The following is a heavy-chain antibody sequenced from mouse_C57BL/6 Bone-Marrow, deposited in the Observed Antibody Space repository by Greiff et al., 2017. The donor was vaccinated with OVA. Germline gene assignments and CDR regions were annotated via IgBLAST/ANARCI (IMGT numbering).Heavy chain of an antibody. J-gene: IGHJ4*01. Sequence: VQLQQSGPGLVKPSQSLSLTCSVTGYSITSGYYWNWIRQFPGNKLEWMGYISYDGSNNYNPSLKNRISITRDTSKNQFFLKLNSVTTEDTATYYCARVRDYDAYYAMDYWGQGTSVTVSS. V-gene: IGHV3-6*01. CDR3: ARVRDYDAYYAMDY. CDR1: GYSITSGYY. CDR2: ISYDGSN. D-gene: IGHD2-4*01.